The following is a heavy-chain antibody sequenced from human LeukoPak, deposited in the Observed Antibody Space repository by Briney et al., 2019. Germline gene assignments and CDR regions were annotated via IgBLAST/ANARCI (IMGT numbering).Heavy chain of an antibody. Sequence: GGSLRLSCAASGFTFSSYSMNWVRQAPGKGLEWVSYISSSSSTIYYADSVKGRFTISRDNAKNSLYLQMNSLRAEDTAVYYCARDRIAARRAMGYWGQGTLVTVSS. CDR3: ARDRIAARRAMGY. J-gene: IGHJ4*02. V-gene: IGHV3-48*01. CDR1: GFTFSSYS. CDR2: ISSSSSTI. D-gene: IGHD6-6*01.